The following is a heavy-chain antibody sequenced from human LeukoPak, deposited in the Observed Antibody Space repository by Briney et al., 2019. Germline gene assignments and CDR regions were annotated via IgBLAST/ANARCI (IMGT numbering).Heavy chain of an antibody. CDR1: GGTFSSYA. D-gene: IGHD6-19*01. V-gene: IGHV1-69*13. Sequence: SVKVSCKASGGTFSSYAISWVRQAPGQGLEWMGGIIPIFGTANYAQKFQGRVTITADESTSTAYMELSSLRSEDTAVYYCARGGVAGGEFDYWGQGTLVTVSS. J-gene: IGHJ4*02. CDR2: IIPIFGTA. CDR3: ARGGVAGGEFDY.